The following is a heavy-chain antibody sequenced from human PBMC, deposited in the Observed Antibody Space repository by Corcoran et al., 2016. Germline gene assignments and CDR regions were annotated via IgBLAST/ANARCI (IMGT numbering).Heavy chain of an antibody. J-gene: IGHJ2*01. D-gene: IGHD2-2*01. CDR3: ARATTSCWYFDL. V-gene: IGHV2-70*01. CDR2: IDWDDDK. Sequence: QVTLRESGPALVKPTQTLTLTCTFAGFSLSTSGMCVSWIRQPPGKPLEWLALIDWDDDKYYSTSLKTRLTISKDTSKNQVVLTMTNMDPVDTATYYCARATTSCWYFDLWGLGNLVTVSS. CDR1: GFSLSTSGMC.